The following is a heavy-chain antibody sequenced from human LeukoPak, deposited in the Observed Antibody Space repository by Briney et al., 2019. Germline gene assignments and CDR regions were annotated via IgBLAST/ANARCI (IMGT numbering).Heavy chain of an antibody. D-gene: IGHD3-3*01. Sequence: GGSLRLSCAASGFTFSSYWMSWVRQAPGKGLEWVANIKQDGSEKYYVDSVKGRFTISRDNAKNSLYPQMNSLRAEDTAVYYCARDWYYDFWSDPPNHYWGQGTLVTVSS. J-gene: IGHJ4*02. CDR1: GFTFSSYW. V-gene: IGHV3-7*01. CDR2: IKQDGSEK. CDR3: ARDWYYDFWSDPPNHY.